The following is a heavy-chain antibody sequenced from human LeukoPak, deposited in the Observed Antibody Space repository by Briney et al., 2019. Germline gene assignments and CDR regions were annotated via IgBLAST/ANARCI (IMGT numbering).Heavy chain of an antibody. V-gene: IGHV3-23*01. Sequence: GGSLRLSCAASGFTVSSKYMSWVRQAPGKGLEWVSAISGSGGSTYYADSVKGRFTISRDNSKNTLYLQMNSLRAEDTAVYYCGNYDFWSGIPYYYYGMDVWGQGTTVTVSS. CDR1: GFTVSSKY. D-gene: IGHD3-3*01. CDR3: GNYDFWSGIPYYYYGMDV. CDR2: ISGSGGST. J-gene: IGHJ6*02.